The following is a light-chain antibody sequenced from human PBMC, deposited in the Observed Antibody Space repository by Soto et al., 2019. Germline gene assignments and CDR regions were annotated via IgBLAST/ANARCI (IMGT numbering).Light chain of an antibody. CDR2: AAS. V-gene: IGKV3-20*01. CDR1: QSVSSTY. CDR3: QQYGSSPLT. Sequence: VLTQSPGTLSLSPGERATLSCRASQSVSSTYLGWYQQKPGQAPRLLIYAASSRATGIPDRFSGSGSGTDFTLTISRLEPEDFAVYYCQQYGSSPLTFGGGTKVDI. J-gene: IGKJ4*01.